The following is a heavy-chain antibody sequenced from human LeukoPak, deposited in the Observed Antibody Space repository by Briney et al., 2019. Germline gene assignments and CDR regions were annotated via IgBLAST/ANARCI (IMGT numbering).Heavy chain of an antibody. CDR3: ARRGSGYYEGDWGYYFDY. D-gene: IGHD3-22*01. CDR1: GGSIRSSSYY. J-gene: IGHJ4*02. V-gene: IGHV4-39*01. CDR2: IYYSGST. Sequence: SETLSLTCTVSGGSIRSSSYYWGWIRQPPGKGLEWIGSIYYSGSTYYNPSLKSRVTISVDTSKNQFSLKLSSVTAADTAVYYCARRGSGYYEGDWGYYFDYWGQGTLVTVSS.